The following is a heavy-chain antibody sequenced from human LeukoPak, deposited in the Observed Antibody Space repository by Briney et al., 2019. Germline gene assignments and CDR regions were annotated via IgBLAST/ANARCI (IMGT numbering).Heavy chain of an antibody. Sequence: GGSLRLSCEASGFTFSSYWMSWVRQAPGKGLEWVANIKTDGSEKYYVDSVKGRFTISRDNAKNSLYLQMNSLRAEDTAVYYCARGYTGYFPWGQGTLVIASS. J-gene: IGHJ5*02. V-gene: IGHV3-7*03. D-gene: IGHD3-9*01. CDR2: IKTDGSEK. CDR3: ARGYTGYFP. CDR1: GFTFSSYW.